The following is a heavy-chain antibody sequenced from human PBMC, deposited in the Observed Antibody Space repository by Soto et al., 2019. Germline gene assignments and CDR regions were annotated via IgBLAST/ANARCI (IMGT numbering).Heavy chain of an antibody. Sequence: QVQLVESGGGVVQPGRSLRLSCAASGFTFSSYAMHWVRQAPGKGLEWLTVISYDGSNTYYADSVKGRFTISRENSRTTLYLQVDSLRSEDTAVYYCVRDSSGWTENCQHWGEGSLVTVSS. CDR2: ISYDGSNT. D-gene: IGHD6-19*01. CDR3: VRDSSGWTENCQH. J-gene: IGHJ1*01. CDR1: GFTFSSYA. V-gene: IGHV3-30-3*01.